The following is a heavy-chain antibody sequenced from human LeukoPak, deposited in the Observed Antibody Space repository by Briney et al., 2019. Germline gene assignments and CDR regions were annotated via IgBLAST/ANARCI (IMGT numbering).Heavy chain of an antibody. Sequence: PGGSLRLSCAASGFTFRSYGMHWVRQAPGKGLEWVAVISYDTNIKSYADSVKGRFTISRDNSKNTLYLQINSLRAEDTAVYYCARDGYCGSSSCYNKGWFDPWGQGTLVTVSS. V-gene: IGHV3-30*03. CDR3: ARDGYCGSSSCYNKGWFDP. CDR1: GFTFRSYG. J-gene: IGHJ5*02. D-gene: IGHD2-2*01. CDR2: ISYDTNIK.